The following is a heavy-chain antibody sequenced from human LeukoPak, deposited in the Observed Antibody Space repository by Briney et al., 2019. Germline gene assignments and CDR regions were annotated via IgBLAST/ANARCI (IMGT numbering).Heavy chain of an antibody. V-gene: IGHV1-69*05. CDR1: GGTFSSYA. D-gene: IGHD3-22*01. Sequence: GSSVKVSCKASGGTFSSYAISWVRQAPGQGLEWMGRIIPIFGTANYAQKFQGRVTITTDESTSTAYMELSSLRSEDTAVYYCALRRSPAYSYYYDSSGYYYGDYWGQGTLVTVSS. CDR2: IIPIFGTA. CDR3: ALRRSPAYSYYYDSSGYYYGDY. J-gene: IGHJ4*02.